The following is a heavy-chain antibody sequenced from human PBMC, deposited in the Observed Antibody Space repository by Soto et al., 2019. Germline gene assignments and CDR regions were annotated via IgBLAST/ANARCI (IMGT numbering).Heavy chain of an antibody. V-gene: IGHV4-34*01. CDR3: ARAGSSWDYGMDV. Sequence: SETLSLTCAVYGGSFSGYYWSWIRQPPGKGLEWIGEINHSGSTNYNPSLKSRVTISVDTSKNQFSLKLSSVTAADTAVYYCARAGSSWDYGMDVWGQATTVTVSS. CDR2: INHSGST. D-gene: IGHD6-13*01. J-gene: IGHJ6*02. CDR1: GGSFSGYY.